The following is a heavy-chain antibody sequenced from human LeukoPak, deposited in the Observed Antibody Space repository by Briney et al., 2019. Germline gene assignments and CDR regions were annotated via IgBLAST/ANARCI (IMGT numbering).Heavy chain of an antibody. CDR2: IYTSGST. J-gene: IGHJ5*02. CDR1: GGSISSGSYY. Sequence: PSETLSLTCTVSGGSISSGSYYWSWIRQPAGKGLEWIGRIYTSGSTNYNPSLKSRVTISVDTSKNQFSLKLSSVTAADTAVYYCARVPLMRTYGSGSYPQTLPNWFDPWGQGTLVTVSS. V-gene: IGHV4-61*02. CDR3: ARVPLMRTYGSGSYPQTLPNWFDP. D-gene: IGHD3-10*01.